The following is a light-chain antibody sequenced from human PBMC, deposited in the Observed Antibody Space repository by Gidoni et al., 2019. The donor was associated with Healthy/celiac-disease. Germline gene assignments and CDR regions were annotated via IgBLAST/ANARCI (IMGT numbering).Light chain of an antibody. Sequence: EIVLTQSPATLSLSPGERATRSCRASHRVSSYLAWYQQKPGQAPRLLIYDASNRATGIPARFSGSGSGTDFTLTISSLEPEDFAVYYCQQRSNWPPTFGQGTKLEIK. CDR1: HRVSSY. CDR3: QQRSNWPPT. J-gene: IGKJ2*01. V-gene: IGKV3-11*01. CDR2: DAS.